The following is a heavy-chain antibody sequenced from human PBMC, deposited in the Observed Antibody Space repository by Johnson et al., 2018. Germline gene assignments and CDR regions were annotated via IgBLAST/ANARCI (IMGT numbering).Heavy chain of an antibody. J-gene: IGHJ1*01. CDR3: VGASGITYPYFQH. CDR2: TRDQSNSYTT. CDR1: GFTFSDHY. Sequence: VQLVESGGGLVQPGGSLRLSCAASGFTFSDHYMDWVRQAPGKGLEWVGRTRDQSNSYTTEYAPSVKGRFTISRDDSKNSLYLQMNSLKTEDTAVYYCVGASGITYPYFQHWGQGTLVTVSS. D-gene: IGHD4/OR15-4a*01. V-gene: IGHV3-72*01.